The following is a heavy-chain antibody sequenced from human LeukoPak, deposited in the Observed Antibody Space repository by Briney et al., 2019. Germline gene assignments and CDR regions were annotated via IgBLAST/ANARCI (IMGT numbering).Heavy chain of an antibody. CDR1: GFSFRDYP. Sequence: GGSLRLSCEAAGFSFRDYPMGWVRRASGKRLEWVSGISAGADVIFYADPVKGRLTISRDNSKNTLYVQMNSLRAEDTAVYYCAKGSGYSYGYSPFFFDYWGQGTLVTVSS. J-gene: IGHJ4*02. CDR3: AKGSGYSYGYSPFFFDY. D-gene: IGHD5-18*01. V-gene: IGHV3-23*01. CDR2: ISAGADVI.